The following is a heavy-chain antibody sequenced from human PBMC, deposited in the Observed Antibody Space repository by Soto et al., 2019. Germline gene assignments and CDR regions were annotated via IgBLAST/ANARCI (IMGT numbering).Heavy chain of an antibody. Sequence: PGGSLILSCAASGFTFSSYCMHWVRQAPGKGLEWVAVISYDGSNKYYADSVKGRFTISRDNSKNTLYLQMNSLRAEDTAVYYCAKDHQSYDYIWGSYPLATWFDPWGQGTLVTVSS. CDR3: AKDHQSYDYIWGSYPLATWFDP. CDR1: GFTFSSYC. D-gene: IGHD3-16*02. V-gene: IGHV3-30*18. CDR2: ISYDGSNK. J-gene: IGHJ5*02.